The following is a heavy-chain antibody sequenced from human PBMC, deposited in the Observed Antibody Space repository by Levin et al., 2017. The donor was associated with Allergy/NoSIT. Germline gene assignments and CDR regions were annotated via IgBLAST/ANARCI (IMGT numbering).Heavy chain of an antibody. V-gene: IGHV1-8*01. D-gene: IGHD2-15*01. CDR3: ARADLGYCSGGSCYSHY. J-gene: IGHJ4*02. Sequence: SVKVSCKASGYTFTSYDINWVRQATGQGLEWMGWMKPNSGNTGYAQKFQGRVTMTRNTSIGTAYMELTSLRSEDTAVYYCARADLGYCSGGSCYSHYWGQGTLVTVSS. CDR1: GYTFTSYD. CDR2: MKPNSGNT.